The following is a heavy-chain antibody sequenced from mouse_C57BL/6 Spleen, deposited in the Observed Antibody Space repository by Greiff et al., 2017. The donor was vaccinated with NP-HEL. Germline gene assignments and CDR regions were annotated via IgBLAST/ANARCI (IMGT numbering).Heavy chain of an antibody. CDR3: ARHEDYYGSSYNFDV. D-gene: IGHD1-1*01. V-gene: IGHV5-6*02. CDR2: ISSGGSYP. Sequence: EVKLEESGGDLVKPGGSLKLSCAASGFTFSSYGMSWVRQTPDKRLEWVATISSGGSYPYYPDSVKGRFTISRDNAKNTLYLQMGSLKSEDTAMYYCARHEDYYGSSYNFDVWGTGTTVTVSS. J-gene: IGHJ1*03. CDR1: GFTFSSYG.